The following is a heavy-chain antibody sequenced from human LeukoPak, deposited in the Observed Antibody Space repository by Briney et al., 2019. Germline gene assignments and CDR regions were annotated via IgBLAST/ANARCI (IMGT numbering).Heavy chain of an antibody. Sequence: GGSLRLSCAASGFTFSSYAISWVRQAPGKGLEWVSAISGSGDSTYYADSVKGRFTISRDNSKTTLYLQMNSLRAEDTAVYYCAKALRITMIPHYFDDWGQGTLVTVSS. CDR2: ISGSGDST. J-gene: IGHJ4*02. CDR3: AKALRITMIPHYFDD. CDR1: GFTFSSYA. D-gene: IGHD3-22*01. V-gene: IGHV3-23*01.